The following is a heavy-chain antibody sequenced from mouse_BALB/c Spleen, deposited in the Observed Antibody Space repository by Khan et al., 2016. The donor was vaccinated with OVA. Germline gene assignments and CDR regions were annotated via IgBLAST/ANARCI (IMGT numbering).Heavy chain of an antibody. V-gene: IGHV1-4*01. CDR3: VSDRSYNRIDAWFDY. Sequence: QVQLQQSGAELARPGASVKMSCKASGHTFTSYTIHWIKKRPGQGLEWIGHINPRNGYTNYNQNFKDKATLTTDKSSTTAYMQLSSLSSDHSAVYYCVSDRSYNRIDAWFDYWGQGTTVTVAA. CDR1: GHTFTSYT. CDR2: INPRNGYT. J-gene: IGHJ3*01. D-gene: IGHD2-14*01.